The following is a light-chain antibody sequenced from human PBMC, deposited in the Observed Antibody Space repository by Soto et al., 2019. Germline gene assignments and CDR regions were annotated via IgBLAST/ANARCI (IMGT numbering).Light chain of an antibody. V-gene: IGKV1-5*03. CDR2: TAS. J-gene: IGKJ1*01. Sequence: DIQMTQSPSTLSASVGDRVTITCRASQNIKNWLAWYQQKPGKVPNLLIYTASTLESGVPSRFSSSGSWTEFTPTISSLQPDDVATSYCQQYNSYSPGTFGQGTKVEIK. CDR3: QQYNSYSPGT. CDR1: QNIKNW.